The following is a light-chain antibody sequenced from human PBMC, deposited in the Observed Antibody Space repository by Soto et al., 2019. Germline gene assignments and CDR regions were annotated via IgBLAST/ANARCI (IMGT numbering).Light chain of an antibody. CDR2: GAS. CDR1: QSVSSSF. J-gene: IGKJ1*01. V-gene: IGKV3-20*01. CDR3: QQYGRSPWT. Sequence: EIVLTQSPGTLSLSPGERATLSCRASQSVSSSFLAWYQQKPGQAPRLLIYGASSRATGIPDRFSGSGSGTDFTLTISGLEPEDFAVYYCQQYGRSPWTFGQGTKVEIK.